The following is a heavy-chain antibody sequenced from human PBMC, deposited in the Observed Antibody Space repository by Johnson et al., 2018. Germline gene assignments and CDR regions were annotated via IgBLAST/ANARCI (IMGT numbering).Heavy chain of an antibody. CDR1: GFTFSSYV. J-gene: IGHJ3*01. CDR2: ISGSDCST. Sequence: VQLQESGGGVVQPGRSLRLSCAASGFTFSSYVMHWVRQAPGKGLEWVSAISGSDCSTYYAYSVKGRFTISRDNSKNTLYLQTTSLRAEDTARYYCARVGRMALWDAFDLWGQGTMLTVSS. V-gene: IGHV3-23*01. D-gene: IGHD5-24*01. CDR3: ARVGRMALWDAFDL.